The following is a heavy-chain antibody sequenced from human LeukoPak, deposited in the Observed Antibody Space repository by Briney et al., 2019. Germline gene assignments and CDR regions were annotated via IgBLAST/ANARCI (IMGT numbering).Heavy chain of an antibody. CDR2: IIPIFGTA. V-gene: IGHV1-69*13. J-gene: IGHJ6*02. Sequence: SVKVSCKASGCTFSSYAISWVRQAPGQGLEWMGGIIPIFGTANYAQKFQGRVTITADESTSTAYMELSSLRSEDTAVYYCASGLDPQDYYYYYGMDVWGQGTTVTVSS. D-gene: IGHD6-19*01. CDR3: ASGLDPQDYYYYYGMDV. CDR1: GCTFSSYA.